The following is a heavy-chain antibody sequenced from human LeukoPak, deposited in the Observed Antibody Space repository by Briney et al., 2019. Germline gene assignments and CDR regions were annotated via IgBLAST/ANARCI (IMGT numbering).Heavy chain of an antibody. CDR1: GFTFSSYA. D-gene: IGHD3-3*01. V-gene: IGHV3-30*01. J-gene: IGHJ5*02. CDR3: ARAQYDFWSGSYSWFDP. Sequence: GGSLRLSCAASGFTFSSYAMHWVSQAPGKGLEWVAVISYDGSNKYYADSVKGRFTISRDNSKNTLYLQMNSLRAEDTAVYYCARAQYDFWSGSYSWFDPWGQGTLVSVSS. CDR2: ISYDGSNK.